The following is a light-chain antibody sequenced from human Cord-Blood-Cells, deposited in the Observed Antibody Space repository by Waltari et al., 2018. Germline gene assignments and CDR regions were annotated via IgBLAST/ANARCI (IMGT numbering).Light chain of an antibody. CDR1: SSDVGRYNL. CDR3: CSYAGSSTWV. Sequence: QSALTQPASVSGSPGQSITISCPGTSSDVGRYNLVSWYQQHPGKAPKLMIDEGSKRPSGVSNRFSGSKSGNTASLTISGLQAEDEADYYCCSYAGSSTWVFGGGTKLTVL. V-gene: IGLV2-23*01. J-gene: IGLJ3*02. CDR2: EGS.